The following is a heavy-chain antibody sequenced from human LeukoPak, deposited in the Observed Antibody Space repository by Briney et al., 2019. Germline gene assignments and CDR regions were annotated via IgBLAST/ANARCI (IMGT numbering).Heavy chain of an antibody. CDR3: ARQVVPAAISPWFDP. Sequence: PSETLSLTCAVYGGSFSGYYWSWIRQPPGKGLEWIGEINHSGSTNYNPSLKSRVTISVDTSMNQFSLKLSSVTAADTAVYYCARQVVPAAISPWFDPWGQGTLVTVSS. CDR2: INHSGST. D-gene: IGHD2-2*01. CDR1: GGSFSGYY. J-gene: IGHJ5*02. V-gene: IGHV4-34*01.